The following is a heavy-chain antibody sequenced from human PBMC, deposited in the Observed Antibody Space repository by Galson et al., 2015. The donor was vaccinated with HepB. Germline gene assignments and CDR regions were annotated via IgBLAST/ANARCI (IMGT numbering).Heavy chain of an antibody. Sequence: SLRLSCAASGFTFSDYYMSWIRQAPGKGLEWVSYISSSGSTIYYADSVKGRFTISRDNAKNSLYLQMNSLRAEDTAVYYCTRDRDDSTYNAFDIWGQGTMVTVSS. J-gene: IGHJ3*02. V-gene: IGHV3-11*01. D-gene: IGHD3-22*01. CDR3: TRDRDDSTYNAFDI. CDR2: ISSSGSTI. CDR1: GFTFSDYY.